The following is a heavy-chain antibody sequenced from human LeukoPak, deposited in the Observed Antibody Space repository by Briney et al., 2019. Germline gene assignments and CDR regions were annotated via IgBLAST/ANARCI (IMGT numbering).Heavy chain of an antibody. J-gene: IGHJ4*02. CDR2: IKSKTDGGTT. V-gene: IGHV3-15*01. CDR1: GFTFSNAW. CDR3: TTHPWIQLWTLDY. D-gene: IGHD5-18*01. Sequence: PGGSLRLSCAASGFTFSNAWMNWVRQAPGKGLEWVGRIKSKTDGGTTDYAAPVKGRFTISRDDSKNTLYLQMNSLKTEDTAVYYCTTHPWIQLWTLDYWGQGTLVTVSS.